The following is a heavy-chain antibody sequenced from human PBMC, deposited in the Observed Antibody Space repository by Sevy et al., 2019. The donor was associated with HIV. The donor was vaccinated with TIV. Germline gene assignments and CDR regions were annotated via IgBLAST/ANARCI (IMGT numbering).Heavy chain of an antibody. Sequence: GGSLRLSCAASGFTFSTYSMNWVRQAPGKGLEWVSYISRSSRTIYYADSVEGRYSISRDNAKNSLYLQMNSLRGDDTAIYFCAKVLSFSPRSIPAAVLDYWGRGTLVTVSS. D-gene: IGHD2-2*01. CDR2: ISRSSRTI. V-gene: IGHV3-48*01. CDR1: GFTFSTYS. J-gene: IGHJ4*02. CDR3: AKVLSFSPRSIPAAVLDY.